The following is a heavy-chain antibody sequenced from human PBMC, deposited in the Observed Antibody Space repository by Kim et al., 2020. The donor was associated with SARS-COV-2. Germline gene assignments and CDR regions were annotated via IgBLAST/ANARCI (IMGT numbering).Heavy chain of an antibody. Sequence: GGSLRLSCAASGFTFSSYAMHWVRQAPGKGLEWVAVISYDGSNKYYADSVKGRFTISRDNSKNTLYLQMNSLRAEDTAVYYCARDWGKRAAAAYYDYWG. V-gene: IGHV3-30*04. J-gene: IGHJ4*01. D-gene: IGHD6-13*01. CDR1: GFTFSSYA. CDR2: ISYDGSNK. CDR3: ARDWGKRAAAAYYDY.